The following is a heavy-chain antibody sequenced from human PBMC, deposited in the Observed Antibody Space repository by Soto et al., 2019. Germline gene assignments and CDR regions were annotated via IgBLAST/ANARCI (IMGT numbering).Heavy chain of an antibody. D-gene: IGHD3-9*01. CDR3: ARDATWPDYDILTGRRGYWFDP. J-gene: IGHJ5*02. CDR1: GGTFSSYA. CDR2: IIPIFGTA. Sequence: SVKVSCKASGGTFSSYAISWVRQAPGQGLEWMGGIIPIFGTANYAQKFQGRVTITADESTSTAYMELSSLRSEDTAVYYCARDATWPDYDILTGRRGYWFDPWGQGALVTVSS. V-gene: IGHV1-69*13.